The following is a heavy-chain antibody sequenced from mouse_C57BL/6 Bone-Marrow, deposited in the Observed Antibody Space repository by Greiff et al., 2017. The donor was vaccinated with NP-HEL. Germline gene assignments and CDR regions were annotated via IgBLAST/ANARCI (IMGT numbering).Heavy chain of an antibody. V-gene: IGHV5-12*01. J-gene: IGHJ3*01. Sequence: EVQLVESGGGLVQPGGSLKLSCAASGFTFSDYYMYWVRQTPEKRLEWVAYISNGGGSTYYPDTVKGRFTISRDNAKNTLYLQMSRLKSEDTAMYYCARHYYYGSSPAWFAYWGQGTLVTVSA. CDR1: GFTFSDYY. CDR2: ISNGGGST. D-gene: IGHD1-1*01. CDR3: ARHYYYGSSPAWFAY.